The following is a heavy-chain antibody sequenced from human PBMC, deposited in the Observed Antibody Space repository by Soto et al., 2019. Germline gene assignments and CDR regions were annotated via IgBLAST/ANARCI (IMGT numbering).Heavy chain of an antibody. Sequence: SETLSLTCTVSGGSISSYYWSWIRQPPGKGLEWIGYIYYSGSTNYNPSLKSRVTISVDTSKNQFSLKLSSVTAADTAVYYCGRYGVYCISTSCYGDYYYYGMDVWGQGTTVTVS. J-gene: IGHJ6*02. CDR1: GGSISSYY. V-gene: IGHV4-59*01. CDR3: GRYGVYCISTSCYGDYYYYGMDV. CDR2: IYYSGST. D-gene: IGHD2-2*01.